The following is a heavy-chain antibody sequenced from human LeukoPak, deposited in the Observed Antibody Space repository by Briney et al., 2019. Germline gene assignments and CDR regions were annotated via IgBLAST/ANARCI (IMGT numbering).Heavy chain of an antibody. J-gene: IGHJ3*02. V-gene: IGHV3-48*01. D-gene: IGHD3-3*01. CDR1: GFTFSSYS. CDR3: ARDPKRPTYYDFWTPLWAFDI. CDR2: ISYSGSMM. Sequence: GGSLRLSCAASGFTFSSYSMNWVRQAPGKGLEWVSYISYSGSMMYYADSVTGRFTISRDNAKNSLYLQMNSLRAEDTAVYYCARDPKRPTYYDFWTPLWAFDIWGQGTMVTVSS.